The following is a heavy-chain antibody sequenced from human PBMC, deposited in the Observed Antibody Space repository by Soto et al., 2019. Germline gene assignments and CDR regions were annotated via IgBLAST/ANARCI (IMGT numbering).Heavy chain of an antibody. CDR2: VYRTGST. Sequence: QVQLQESGPGLVKPSGTLSLTCAVSGGSISTSNWWSWVRQPPGKGLEWIGEVYRTGSTNYNPSPESRLTXPXAXSXXQASLKLTSVTAADTAVYYCARARATIAAAAIFDCWGQGTLVTVSS. CDR3: ARARATIAAAAIFDC. CDR1: GGSISTSNW. D-gene: IGHD6-13*01. J-gene: IGHJ4*02. V-gene: IGHV4-4*02.